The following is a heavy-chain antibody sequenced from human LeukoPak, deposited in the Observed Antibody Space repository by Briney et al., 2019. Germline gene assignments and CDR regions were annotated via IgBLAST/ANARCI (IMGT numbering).Heavy chain of an antibody. CDR2: ITYDVSNN. V-gene: IGHV3-30-3*01. Sequence: GRSLRPSWAASGFTFSSYAMHSVRQAPGKGLEWVACITYDVSNNNYADSVKGRLTISRATSTNTQYLQMNSLRAEDTAVYYCARGGFRGVATMIYFDYWGQGTLVTVSS. D-gene: IGHD5-12*01. J-gene: IGHJ4*02. CDR3: ARGGFRGVATMIYFDY. CDR1: GFTFSSYA.